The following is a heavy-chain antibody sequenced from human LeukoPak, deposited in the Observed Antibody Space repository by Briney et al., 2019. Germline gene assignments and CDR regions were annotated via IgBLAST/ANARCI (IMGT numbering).Heavy chain of an antibody. D-gene: IGHD3-9*01. Sequence: SQTLSLTCTVSGGSISSGDYYWSWIRQPPGKGLEWIGYIYYSGSTNYNPSLRSRVTISVDTSKNQFSLKLSSVTAADTAVYYCASMGSYYDILTGYYSYYFDYWGQGTLVTVSS. CDR2: IYYSGST. CDR3: ASMGSYYDILTGYYSYYFDY. CDR1: GGSISSGDYY. V-gene: IGHV4-61*08. J-gene: IGHJ4*02.